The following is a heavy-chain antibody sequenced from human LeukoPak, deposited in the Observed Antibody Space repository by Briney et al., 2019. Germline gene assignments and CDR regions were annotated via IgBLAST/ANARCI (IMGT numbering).Heavy chain of an antibody. CDR1: GFTVSNDH. CDR2: IYSGGST. J-gene: IGHJ4*02. D-gene: IGHD1-26*01. V-gene: IGHV3-66*01. CDR3: ARGASTGPVIFDY. Sequence: GGSLRLSCAASGFTVSNDHMSWVRQAPGKGLEWVSLIYSGGSTYYADSVKGRFTISRDTSKNTLFLQMNSLRAEDAAVYYCARGASTGPVIFDYWGQGTLVTVSS.